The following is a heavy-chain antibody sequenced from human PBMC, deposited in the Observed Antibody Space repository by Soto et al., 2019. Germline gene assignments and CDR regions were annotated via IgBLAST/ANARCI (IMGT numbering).Heavy chain of an antibody. Sequence: QAQLVQSGAEVRKPGASVKVSCKASGYTFYSHSISWVRQAPGQGLEWMGRINADYGNTQYAQKFRGRVTMTTDTSTTTGYMELTNLRSDDTAVYYCARCIHGDYYDGMDVWGQGTTVTVSS. J-gene: IGHJ6*02. D-gene: IGHD5-18*01. CDR1: GYTFYSHS. V-gene: IGHV1-18*01. CDR3: ARCIHGDYYDGMDV. CDR2: INADYGNT.